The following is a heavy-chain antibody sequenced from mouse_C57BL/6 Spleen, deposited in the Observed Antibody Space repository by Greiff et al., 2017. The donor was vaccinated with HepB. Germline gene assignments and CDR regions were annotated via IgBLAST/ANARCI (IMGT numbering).Heavy chain of an antibody. CDR3: AGEEVYYYGGSYVY. CDR1: GYAFSSYW. J-gene: IGHJ2*01. D-gene: IGHD1-1*01. CDR2: IYPGDGDT. Sequence: VKLMESGAELVKPGASVKISCKASGYAFSSYWMNWVKQRPGKGLEWIGQIYPGDGDTNYNGKFKGKATLTADKSSSTAYMQLSSLTSEDSAVYFCAGEEVYYYGGSYVYWGQGTTLTVSS. V-gene: IGHV1-80*01.